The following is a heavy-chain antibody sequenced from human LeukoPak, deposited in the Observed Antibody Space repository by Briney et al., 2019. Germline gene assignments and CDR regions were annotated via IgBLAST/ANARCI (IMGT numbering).Heavy chain of an antibody. D-gene: IGHD3-16*01. J-gene: IGHJ4*02. CDR3: AKGEVRITPPDY. Sequence: GGSLRLSCAASGFTFSSYAMSWVRQAPGKGVEWVSAISGSGGSTYYADSVKGRFTISRDNSKNTLYLQMNSLGVEDTAVYYCAKGEVRITPPDYWGQGTLVTVSS. CDR2: ISGSGGST. V-gene: IGHV3-23*01. CDR1: GFTFSSYA.